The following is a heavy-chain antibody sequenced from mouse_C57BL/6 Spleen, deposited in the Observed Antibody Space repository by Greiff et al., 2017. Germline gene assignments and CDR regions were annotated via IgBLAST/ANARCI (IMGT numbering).Heavy chain of an antibody. CDR3: ARDRGGYGNSHFDY. Sequence: EVHLVESGGGLVKPGGSLKLSCAASGFTFSSYAMSWVRQTPEKRLEWVATISDGGSYTYYPDNVKGRFTISRDNAKNNLYLQMSHLKSEDTAMYYCARDRGGYGNSHFDYWGQGTTLTVSS. J-gene: IGHJ2*01. D-gene: IGHD2-10*02. CDR2: ISDGGSYT. V-gene: IGHV5-4*01. CDR1: GFTFSSYA.